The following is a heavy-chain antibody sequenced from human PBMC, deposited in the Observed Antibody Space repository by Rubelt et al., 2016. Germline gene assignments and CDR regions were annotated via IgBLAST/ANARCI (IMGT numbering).Heavy chain of an antibody. J-gene: IGHJ6*02. CDR2: GTA. Sequence: GTANYAQKFQGRVTITADKSTSTAYMELSSLRSEDTAVYYCARNDRSLENYYYYGMDVWGQGTTVTVSS. V-gene: IGHV1-69*06. CDR3: ARNDRSLENYYYYGMDV. D-gene: IGHD1-1*01.